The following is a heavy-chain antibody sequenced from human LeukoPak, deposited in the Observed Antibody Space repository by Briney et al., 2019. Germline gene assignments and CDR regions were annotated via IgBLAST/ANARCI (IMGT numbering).Heavy chain of an antibody. CDR3: ARGARTPSGYGSRTAGRANWFDP. D-gene: IGHD5-12*01. CDR2: INHSGST. V-gene: IGHV4-34*01. Sequence: SETLSLTCAVYGGSFSGYYWSWIRQPPGXGLEWIGEINHSGSTNYNPSLKSRVTISVDTSKNQFSLKLSSVTAADTAVYYCARGARTPSGYGSRTAGRANWFDPWGQGTLVTVSS. J-gene: IGHJ5*02. CDR1: GGSFSGYY.